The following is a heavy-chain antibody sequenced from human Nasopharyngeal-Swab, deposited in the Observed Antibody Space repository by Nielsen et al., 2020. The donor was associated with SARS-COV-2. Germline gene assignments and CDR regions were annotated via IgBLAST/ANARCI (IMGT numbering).Heavy chain of an antibody. CDR2: IYYSGST. Sequence: SETLSLTCTVSGGSISSGGYYWSWIRQHPGKGLEWIGYIYYSGSTYYNPSLKSRVTISVDTSKNQFSLKLSSVTAADTAVCYCARARITMIVVVDAFDIWGQGTMVTVSS. V-gene: IGHV4-31*03. CDR1: GGSISSGGYY. CDR3: ARARITMIVVVDAFDI. D-gene: IGHD3-22*01. J-gene: IGHJ3*02.